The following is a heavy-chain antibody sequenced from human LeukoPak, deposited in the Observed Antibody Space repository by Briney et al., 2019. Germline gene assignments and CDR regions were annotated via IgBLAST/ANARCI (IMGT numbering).Heavy chain of an antibody. D-gene: IGHD6-6*01. CDR2: IRSEAYGGTT. CDR1: GFTFGDFA. CDR3: ARTPIKRGLVHFDY. V-gene: IGHV3-49*03. J-gene: IGHJ4*02. Sequence: PGGSLRLSCTASGFTFGDFAMSWFRQAPGKGLEWVGFIRSEAYGGTTEYAASVKGRFTISRDDSKSIAYLQMNSLRAEDTAVYYCARTPIKRGLVHFDYWGQGTLVTVSS.